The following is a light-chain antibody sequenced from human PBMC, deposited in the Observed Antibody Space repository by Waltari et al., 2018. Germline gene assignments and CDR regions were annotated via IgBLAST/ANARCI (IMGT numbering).Light chain of an antibody. J-gene: IGLJ2*01. Sequence: QSVLTQPPSASGTPGQRVTISCSGSSSNIGSNTVNWYQQLPGTAPKPLIYTNNQRPSGVPDRFSGSKSGTSASLAISGLQSEDEADYYCAAWDDSLNVVLFGGGTKLTVL. CDR2: TNN. CDR3: AAWDDSLNVVL. CDR1: SSNIGSNT. V-gene: IGLV1-44*01.